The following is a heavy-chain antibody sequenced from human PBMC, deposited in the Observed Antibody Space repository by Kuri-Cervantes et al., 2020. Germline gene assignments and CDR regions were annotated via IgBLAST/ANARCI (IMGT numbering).Heavy chain of an antibody. V-gene: IGHV3-21*01. CDR1: GFTFSSYS. J-gene: IGHJ3*01. CDR2: ISSSSSYI. Sequence: GESLKISCAASGFTFSSYSMNWVRQAPGKGLEWVSSISSSSSYIYYADSVKGRFTISRDNAKNSLFLQMNSLRVEDTAVYYCVEDSRGVFAFDVWGHGTMVTVSS. D-gene: IGHD2-2*01. CDR3: VEDSRGVFAFDV.